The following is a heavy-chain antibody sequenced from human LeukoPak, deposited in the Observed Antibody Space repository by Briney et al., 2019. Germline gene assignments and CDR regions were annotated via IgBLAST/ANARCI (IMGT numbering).Heavy chain of an antibody. CDR2: IHYCGTT. V-gene: IGHV4-59*01. CDR1: GGSISSYY. J-gene: IGHJ6*03. Sequence: SETLPLTCTVSGGSISSYYWSWIRQPPGKGLEWIGYIHYCGTTNYNPSLKSRVTISVDTSKNQFSLKLNSVTAADTAVYYCARVSWFPGTSYYFMDVWGKGTTVTVSS. CDR3: ARVSWFPGTSYYFMDV. D-gene: IGHD1-1*01.